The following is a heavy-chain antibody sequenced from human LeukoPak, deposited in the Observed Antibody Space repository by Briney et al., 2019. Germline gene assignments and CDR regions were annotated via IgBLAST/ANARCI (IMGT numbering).Heavy chain of an antibody. J-gene: IGHJ4*02. V-gene: IGHV4-34*01. CDR2: INHSGST. Sequence: SETLSLTCTVSGGSISSYYWSWIRQPPGKGLEWIGEINHSGSTNYNPSLKSRVTISVDTSKNQFSLKLSSVTAADTAVYYCARARDGYNSLYFDYWGQGTLVTVSS. CDR1: GGSISSYY. CDR3: ARARDGYNSLYFDY. D-gene: IGHD5-24*01.